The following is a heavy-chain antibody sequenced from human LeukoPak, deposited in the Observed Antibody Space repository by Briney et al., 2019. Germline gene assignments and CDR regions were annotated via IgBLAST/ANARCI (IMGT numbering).Heavy chain of an antibody. J-gene: IGHJ3*02. CDR3: ARVSNDFSGNGAFDI. Sequence: SETLSLTCTVSGGSISSGGYYWSWIRQHPGKGLEWIGYIYYSGSTYYNPSLKSRVTISVDTSKNQFSLKLSSVTAADTALYYCARVSNDFSGNGAFDIWGQGTMVTVSS. CDR2: IYYSGST. V-gene: IGHV4-31*03. D-gene: IGHD4-23*01. CDR1: GGSISSGGYY.